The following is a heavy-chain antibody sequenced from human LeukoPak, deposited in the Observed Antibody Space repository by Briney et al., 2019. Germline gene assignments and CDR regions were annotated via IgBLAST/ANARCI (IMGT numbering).Heavy chain of an antibody. V-gene: IGHV1-2*02. Sequence: ASVKVPCKASGYTFTGYYMHWVRQAPGQGLEWMGWINPNSGGTNYAQKFQGRVTMTRDTSISTAYMELSRLRSDDTAVYYCARDPLYYYDSSGYYLIDYWGQGTLVTVSS. J-gene: IGHJ4*02. D-gene: IGHD3-22*01. CDR2: INPNSGGT. CDR3: ARDPLYYYDSSGYYLIDY. CDR1: GYTFTGYY.